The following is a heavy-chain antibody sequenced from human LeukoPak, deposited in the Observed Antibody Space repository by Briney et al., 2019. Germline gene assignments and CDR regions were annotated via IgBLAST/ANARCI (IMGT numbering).Heavy chain of an antibody. CDR1: GFTFSSYE. D-gene: IGHD4-17*01. J-gene: IGHJ6*02. CDR2: ISSSGGTI. CDR3: ARVHDYGYYYGMDV. Sequence: PGGSLRLSCAASGFTFSSYEMNWVRQAPGKGLEWVSYISSSGGTICYADSVKGRFTISRDNAKNSVHLQMNSLRAEDTAVYYCARVHDYGYYYGMDVWGQGTTVTVSS. V-gene: IGHV3-48*03.